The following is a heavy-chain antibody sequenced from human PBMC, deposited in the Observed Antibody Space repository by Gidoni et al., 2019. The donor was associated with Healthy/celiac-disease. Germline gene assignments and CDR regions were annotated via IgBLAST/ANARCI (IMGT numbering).Heavy chain of an antibody. CDR1: GFTFSSYS. CDR2: ISSSSSTI. D-gene: IGHD3-10*01. J-gene: IGHJ6*02. V-gene: IGHV3-48*01. Sequence: EVLLVESGGGLVQPGGSLRLSCAASGFTFSSYSMNWVRQAPGKGLEWVSYISSSSSTIYYAESVKGRFTISRDNAKNSLYLQMNSLRAEDTAVYYCARAGARGVIIVDYYGMDVWGQGTTVTVSS. CDR3: ARAGARGVIIVDYYGMDV.